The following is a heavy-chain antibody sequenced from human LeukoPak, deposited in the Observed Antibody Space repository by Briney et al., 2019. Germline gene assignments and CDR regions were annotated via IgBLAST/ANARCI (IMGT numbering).Heavy chain of an antibody. CDR3: ARWHTAAGRFDY. CDR2: IYYSGST. CDR1: GDSISSYY. J-gene: IGHJ4*02. Sequence: SETLSLTCTVSGDSISSYYWSWIRQPPGKGLEWIGYIYYSGSTNYNPSLKSRVTISVDTSKNQFSLKLSSVTAADTAVYYCARWHTAAGRFDYWGQGTLVTVSS. D-gene: IGHD6-13*01. V-gene: IGHV4-59*01.